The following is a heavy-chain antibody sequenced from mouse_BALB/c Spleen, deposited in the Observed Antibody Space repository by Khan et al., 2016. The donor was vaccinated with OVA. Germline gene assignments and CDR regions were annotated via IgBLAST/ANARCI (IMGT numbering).Heavy chain of an antibody. CDR3: ASHLTGSFAY. CDR1: GFTFSSYS. Sequence: EVHLVESGGDLVKPGGSLKFSCAASGFTFSSYSMSWVRQTPDKRLEWVATISSGGDYTYYSDNLKGRFTISRDNATTTLYLQLSSLKSEDTAMYYCASHLTGSFAYWGQGTLVTVSA. D-gene: IGHD4-1*01. CDR2: ISSGGDYT. J-gene: IGHJ3*01. V-gene: IGHV5-6*01.